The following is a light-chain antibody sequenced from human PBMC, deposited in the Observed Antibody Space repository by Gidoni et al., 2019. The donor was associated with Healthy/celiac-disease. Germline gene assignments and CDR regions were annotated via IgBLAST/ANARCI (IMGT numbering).Light chain of an antibody. CDR2: DAS. CDR1: QSINNW. Sequence: DIQMTQSPSTLSASVGDRVTITCRASQSINNWLAWYQQKPGKAPKLLIYDASSLKSGVPSRFSGSGSGTVFTLTISSLQPDDFATYYCQHYATYSWTFGQGTKVEIK. CDR3: QHYATYSWT. V-gene: IGKV1-5*01. J-gene: IGKJ1*01.